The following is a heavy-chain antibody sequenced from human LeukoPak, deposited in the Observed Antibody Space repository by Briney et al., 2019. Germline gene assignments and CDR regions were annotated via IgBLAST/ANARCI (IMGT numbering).Heavy chain of an antibody. V-gene: IGHV3-48*02. CDR1: GFTFSSYS. CDR3: AKDVQRYFDWFDY. Sequence: PGGSLRLSCAASGFTFSSYSMNWVRQAPGKGLEWVSYISGSTSTIYYADSVKGRFTISRDNAKNSLYLQMNSLRDEDTAVYYCAKDVQRYFDWFDYWGQGTLVTVSS. D-gene: IGHD3-9*01. CDR2: ISGSTSTI. J-gene: IGHJ4*02.